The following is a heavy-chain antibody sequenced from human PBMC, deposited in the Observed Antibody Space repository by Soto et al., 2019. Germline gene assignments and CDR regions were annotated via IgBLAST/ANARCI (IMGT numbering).Heavy chain of an antibody. CDR3: ARDPLWGTAMVLWYFDL. V-gene: IGHV3-30-3*01. D-gene: IGHD5-18*01. Sequence: QVQLVESGGGVVQPGRSLRLSCAASGFTFSSYAMHWVRQAPGKGLEWVAVISYDGSNKYYADSVKGRFTISRANSKNTVYLQMNSMTAVETAVYYCARDPLWGTAMVLWYFDLWGRGTLVSVSS. CDR2: ISYDGSNK. CDR1: GFTFSSYA. J-gene: IGHJ2*01.